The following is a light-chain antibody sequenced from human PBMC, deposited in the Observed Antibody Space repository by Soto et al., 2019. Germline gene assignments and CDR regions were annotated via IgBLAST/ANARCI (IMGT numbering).Light chain of an antibody. CDR1: QSISSY. CDR2: AAS. Sequence: DIQMTQSPSSLAASVGERVTLTCRASQSISSYLNWYQQTKGKAPKLLIYAASSLPSGVPSRFSGSGSGTDFTLTLSSLQPEDFETYYCQQSYSTPRTFGQGTKVDIK. J-gene: IGKJ1*01. CDR3: QQSYSTPRT. V-gene: IGKV1-39*01.